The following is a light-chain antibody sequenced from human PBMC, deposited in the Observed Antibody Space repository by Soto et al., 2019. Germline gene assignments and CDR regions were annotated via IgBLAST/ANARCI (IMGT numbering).Light chain of an antibody. Sequence: EIVMTHSPATLSVSPGERATLSCRPSHSVSRDLAWYQKKPGQAPRLLIYGASTRATGIPDRFSGSGSGTEFTLTISTLQSEDFAIYYCQQYNNWPPWTFGQGTKVEVK. CDR2: GAS. J-gene: IGKJ1*01. V-gene: IGKV3-15*01. CDR1: HSVSRD. CDR3: QQYNNWPPWT.